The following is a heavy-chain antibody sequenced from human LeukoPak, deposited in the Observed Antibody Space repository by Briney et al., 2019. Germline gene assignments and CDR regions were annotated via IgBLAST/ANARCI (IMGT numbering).Heavy chain of an antibody. CDR3: AKDALPDTYYFDF. D-gene: IGHD2/OR15-2a*01. CDR2: LSGSGSAR. V-gene: IGHV3-23*01. J-gene: IGHJ4*02. Sequence: PGGSLRLSCAASGFTFSNFGMSWVRQAPGKGLEWVSGLSGSGSARYYADSVKGRFTISRDNSKITLYLQMTSLRAEDTAVYYCAKDALPDTYYFDFWGQGALVTVSS. CDR1: GFTFSNFG.